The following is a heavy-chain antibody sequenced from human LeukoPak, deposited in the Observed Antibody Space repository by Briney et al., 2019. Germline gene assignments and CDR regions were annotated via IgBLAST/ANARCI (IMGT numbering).Heavy chain of an antibody. J-gene: IGHJ4*02. CDR1: RFTFSNYA. Sequence: PGGSLRLSCAASRFTFSNYAMSWVRQAPGKGLEWVSGFSGVGGGGSTFYADSVKGRFTISRDNSKSTLYLQMNTLRAEDTALYYCARASDSTGYPQLPFDYWGQGTLVTVSS. CDR3: ARASDSTGYPQLPFDY. D-gene: IGHD3-22*01. V-gene: IGHV3-23*01. CDR2: FSGVGGGGST.